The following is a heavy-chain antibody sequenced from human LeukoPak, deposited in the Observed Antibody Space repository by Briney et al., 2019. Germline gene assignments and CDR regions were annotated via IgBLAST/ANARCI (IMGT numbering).Heavy chain of an antibody. D-gene: IGHD6-6*01. CDR1: GFTFDDYG. CDR2: INWNGGST. Sequence: GGSLRLSCAASGFTFDDYGMSWVRQAPGKGLEWVSGINWNGGSTGYADSVKGRFTISRDNAKNSLYLQMNSLRAEDTALYYCARAHSSSLLYYMDVWGKGTTVTVSS. CDR3: ARAHSSSLLYYMDV. V-gene: IGHV3-20*04. J-gene: IGHJ6*03.